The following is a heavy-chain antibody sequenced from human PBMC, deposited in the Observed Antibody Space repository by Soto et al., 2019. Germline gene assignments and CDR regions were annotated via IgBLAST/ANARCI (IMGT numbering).Heavy chain of an antibody. V-gene: IGHV1-69*13. CDR1: GGTFSSYA. D-gene: IGHD2-8*01. Sequence: EASVKVSCKASGGTFSSYAISWVRQAPGQGLEWMGGIIPIFGTANYAQKFQGRVTITADESTSTAYMELSSLRSEDTAVYYCARDGYCTNGVCYNYYYYGMDVWGQGTTVTVSS. CDR3: ARDGYCTNGVCYNYYYYGMDV. J-gene: IGHJ6*02. CDR2: IIPIFGTA.